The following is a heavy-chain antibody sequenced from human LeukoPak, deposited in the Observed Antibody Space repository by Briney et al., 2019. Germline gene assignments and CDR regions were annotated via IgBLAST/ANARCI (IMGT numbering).Heavy chain of an antibody. D-gene: IGHD4-17*01. CDR3: ASHSYVDYGDSFDP. CDR1: GFTFSDYY. V-gene: IGHV3-53*01. CDR2: FYSGGST. Sequence: GGSLRLSCAASGFTFSDYYMSWIRQAPGKGLEWVSVFYSGGSTYYADSVKGRFTISRDNSKNTVYLQMNSVTAEDTAVDYCASHSYVDYGDSFDPWGQGTLVTVSS. J-gene: IGHJ5*02.